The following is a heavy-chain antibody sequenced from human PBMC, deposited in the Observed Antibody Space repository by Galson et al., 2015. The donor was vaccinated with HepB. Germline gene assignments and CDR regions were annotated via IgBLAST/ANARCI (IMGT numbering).Heavy chain of an antibody. J-gene: IGHJ4*02. D-gene: IGHD6-13*01. CDR1: GFTFSSYA. V-gene: IGHV3-23*01. CDR2: ISGSGSST. CDR3: AKSSNQLVQKGKYYFDQ. Sequence: SLRLSCAASGFTFSSYAMTWVRQAPRKGLEWVSTISGSGSSTYSADSVKGRFTISRDSSKNMVYLQMNSLRAEDTAIYYCAKSSNQLVQKGKYYFDQWGQGTLVTVSS.